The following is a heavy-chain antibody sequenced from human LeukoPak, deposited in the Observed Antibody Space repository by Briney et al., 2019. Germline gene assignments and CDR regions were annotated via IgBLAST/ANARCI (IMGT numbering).Heavy chain of an antibody. CDR1: GFTVNNYY. V-gene: IGHV3-53*01. CDR3: AREAYGYYFDY. D-gene: IGHD3-10*01. J-gene: IGHJ4*02. Sequence: GGSLRLSCAASGFTVNNYYMTWVRQAPGKGLDWVSVIYRSGNTYYADSVKGRFTISRDTSKNTLYLQMNSLRGEDTAVYYCAREAYGYYFDYWGQGTLVTVSS. CDR2: IYRSGNT.